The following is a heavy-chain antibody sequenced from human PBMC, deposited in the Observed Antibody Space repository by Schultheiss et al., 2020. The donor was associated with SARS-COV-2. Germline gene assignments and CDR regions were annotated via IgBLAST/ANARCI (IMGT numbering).Heavy chain of an antibody. Sequence: GSLKISCKVSGYSFTNYWIGWVRQMPGKGLEWMGFIYPGDSDTRYSPSFQGQVTISADESINTAYLQWTSLKASDTAIYYCARQDSGWAFDYWGQGTLVTVSS. CDR2: IYPGDSDT. CDR1: GYSFTNYW. D-gene: IGHD6-19*01. J-gene: IGHJ4*02. V-gene: IGHV5-51*01. CDR3: ARQDSGWAFDY.